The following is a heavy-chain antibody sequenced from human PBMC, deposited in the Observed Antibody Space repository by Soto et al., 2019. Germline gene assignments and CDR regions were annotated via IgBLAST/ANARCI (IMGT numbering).Heavy chain of an antibody. D-gene: IGHD1-26*01. CDR1: GFTFSSYA. CDR3: AKAPWYSGSYYFDY. V-gene: IGHV3-23*01. CDR2: ISGSGGST. J-gene: IGHJ4*02. Sequence: PGGSLILSCAASGFTFSSYAMSWVRQAPGKGLEWVSAISGSGGSTYYADSVKGRFTISRDNSKNTLYLQMNSLRAEDTAVYYCAKAPWYSGSYYFDYWGQGTLVTVSS.